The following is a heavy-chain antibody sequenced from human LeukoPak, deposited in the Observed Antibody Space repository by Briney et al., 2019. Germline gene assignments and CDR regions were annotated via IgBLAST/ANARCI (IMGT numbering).Heavy chain of an antibody. V-gene: IGHV3-66*01. J-gene: IGHJ4*02. D-gene: IGHD6-19*01. CDR2: IYSGGST. Sequence: GGSLRLSCAASGITVSSNYMSWVRQAPGKGLEWVSIIYSGGSTYYADSVKGRFTISRDNSKNTLYLQMNSLRGEDTAVYYCAKGGAVPGRDYWGQGTLVTVSS. CDR3: AKGGAVPGRDY. CDR1: GITVSSNY.